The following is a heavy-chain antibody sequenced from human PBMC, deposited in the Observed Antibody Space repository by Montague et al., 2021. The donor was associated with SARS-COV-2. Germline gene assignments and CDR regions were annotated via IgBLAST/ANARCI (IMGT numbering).Heavy chain of an antibody. V-gene: IGHV4-39*01. CDR3: ARSPTYHHILTGYFNGPNWFDP. Sequence: SETLSLTCTVSGGSISSSGYYWGWIRQPPGKGLEWIGSIYYSGSTYYNPSLKSRVTISVDTSKNQFSLKLSSVTAADTAVYYCARSPTYHHILTGYFNGPNWFDPWGQGTLVTVSS. J-gene: IGHJ5*02. D-gene: IGHD3-9*01. CDR1: GGSISSSGYY. CDR2: IYYSGST.